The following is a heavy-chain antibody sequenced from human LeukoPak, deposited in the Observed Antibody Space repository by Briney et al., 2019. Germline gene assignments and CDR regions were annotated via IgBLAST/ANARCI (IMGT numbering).Heavy chain of an antibody. V-gene: IGHV1-2*06. D-gene: IGHD4-11*01. J-gene: IGHJ6*02. CDR1: GYTFTSYY. CDR3: ARDQTDYSNYGPHRYGMDV. Sequence: ASVKVSCKASGYTFTSYYMHWVRQAPGQGLEWMGRINPNSGGTNYAQKFQGRVTMTRDTSISTAYMELSRLRSDDTAVYYCARDQTDYSNYGPHRYGMDVWGQGTTVTVSS. CDR2: INPNSGGT.